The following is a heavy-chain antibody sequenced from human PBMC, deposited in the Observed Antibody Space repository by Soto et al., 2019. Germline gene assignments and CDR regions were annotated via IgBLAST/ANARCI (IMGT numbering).Heavy chain of an antibody. Sequence: HPGGSPRLSCAASGFTFSSYAMHWVRQAPGKGLEWVAVISYDGSNKYYADSVKGRFTISRDNSKNTLYLQMNSLRAEDTAVYYCARDGGDIVLVPAAIPYYYYYGMDVWGQGT. D-gene: IGHD2-2*01. CDR1: GFTFSSYA. CDR2: ISYDGSNK. J-gene: IGHJ6*02. CDR3: ARDGGDIVLVPAAIPYYYYYGMDV. V-gene: IGHV3-30-3*01.